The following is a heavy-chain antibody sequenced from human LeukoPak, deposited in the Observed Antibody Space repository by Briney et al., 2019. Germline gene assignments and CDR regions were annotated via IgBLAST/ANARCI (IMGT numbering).Heavy chain of an antibody. V-gene: IGHV1-2*06. D-gene: IGHD3-22*01. CDR1: GYTLTDYY. CDR2: INPNSGGT. CDR3: ARVGYYESSGYYEY. Sequence: ASVEVSCTASGYTLTDYYMHWVRQAPGQGLEWMGRINPNSGGTNYAQKFQGRVTMTRDTSISTVYMELSRLRSDDTAVYYCARVGYYESSGYYEYWGQGTLVTVSS. J-gene: IGHJ4*02.